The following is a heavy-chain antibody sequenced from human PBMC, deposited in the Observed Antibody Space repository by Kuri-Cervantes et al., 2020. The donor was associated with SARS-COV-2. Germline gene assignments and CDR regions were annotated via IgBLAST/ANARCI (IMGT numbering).Heavy chain of an antibody. CDR1: GFTFSSYA. J-gene: IGHJ4*02. CDR3: ATDRAAVAVELAPFDY. CDR2: ISGSGGST. D-gene: IGHD6-19*01. Sequence: GESLKISCAASGFTFSSYAMSWVRQAPGKGLEWVSAISGSGGSTYYADSVKGRFTISRDNSKNTLYLQMNSLRAEDTAVYYCATDRAAVAVELAPFDYWGQGTLVTVSS. V-gene: IGHV3-23*01.